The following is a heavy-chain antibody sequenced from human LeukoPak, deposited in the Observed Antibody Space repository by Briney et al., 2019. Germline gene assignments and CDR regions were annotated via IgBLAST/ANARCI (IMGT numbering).Heavy chain of an antibody. D-gene: IGHD6-13*01. V-gene: IGHV1-2*06. Sequence: ASVKVSCKASGYTFTGYYMHWVRQAPGQGLEWMGRISPNSGGTNYAQKFQGRVTMTRDTSISTAYMELSRLRSDDTAVYYCATPGIAAAGTQMDFDYWGQRTLVTVSS. CDR3: ATPGIAAAGTQMDFDY. J-gene: IGHJ4*02. CDR1: GYTFTGYY. CDR2: ISPNSGGT.